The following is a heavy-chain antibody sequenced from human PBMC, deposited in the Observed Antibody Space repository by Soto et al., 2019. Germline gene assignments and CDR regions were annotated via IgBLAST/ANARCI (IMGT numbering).Heavy chain of an antibody. V-gene: IGHV1-18*04. CDR3: ERPCCAVYYYSYYYGMDV. Sequence: ASGKVACPASGYIFTGYHMHWVRQAPGQRLEWMGWISAYNGNTNYAQKLQGRVTMTTDTSTSTAYMELRSLRSDDTAGYYCERPCCAVYYYSYYYGMDVSAQGSTVTVAS. D-gene: IGHD2-21*01. CDR1: GYIFTGYH. CDR2: ISAYNGNT. J-gene: IGHJ6*02.